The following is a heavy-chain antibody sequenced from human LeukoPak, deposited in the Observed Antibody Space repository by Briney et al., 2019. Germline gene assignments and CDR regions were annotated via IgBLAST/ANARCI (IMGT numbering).Heavy chain of an antibody. CDR1: GGSINTSDYY. J-gene: IGHJ6*02. V-gene: IGHV4-30-4*08. D-gene: IGHD3-10*01. CDR3: ARGHGFGDARDYYYYGMDV. CDR2: IFYSGNT. Sequence: PSQTLSLTCTVSGGSINTSDYYWSWIRQPPGKGLEWIGYIFYSGNTYYNPSLKSRLIISIDTSKNQFSLRLSSVTAADTAVYYCARGHGFGDARDYYYYGMDVWGQGTTVTVSS.